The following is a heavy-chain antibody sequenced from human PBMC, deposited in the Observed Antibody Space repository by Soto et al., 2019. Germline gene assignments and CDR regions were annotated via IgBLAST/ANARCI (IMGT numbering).Heavy chain of an antibody. D-gene: IGHD5-12*01. J-gene: IGHJ4*02. CDR1: GYPISSGYY. CDR2: NHHSGST. V-gene: IGHV4-38-2*01. CDR3: ARSSGYVPGGY. Sequence: SETLSLTCAVSGYPISSGYYWGWIRQPPGKGLEWIGINHHSGSTYYNPSLRSRITISVDTSKNQFSLKMPSVTAADTAVYYCARSSGYVPGGYWGQGILVTVSS.